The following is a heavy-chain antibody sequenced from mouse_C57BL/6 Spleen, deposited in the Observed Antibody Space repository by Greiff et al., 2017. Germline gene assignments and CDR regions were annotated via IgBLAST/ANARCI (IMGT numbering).Heavy chain of an antibody. Sequence: VQLQQPGAELVMPGASVKLSCKASGYTFTSYWMHWVKQRPGQGLEWIGEIDPSDSYTNYNQKFKGKSTLTVDKSSSTAYMQLSSLTSEDSAVYYCARGGYSVCDDYAMDYWGQGTSVTVSS. J-gene: IGHJ4*01. CDR3: ARGGYSVCDDYAMDY. CDR1: GYTFTSYW. V-gene: IGHV1-69*01. D-gene: IGHD6-2*01. CDR2: IDPSDSYT.